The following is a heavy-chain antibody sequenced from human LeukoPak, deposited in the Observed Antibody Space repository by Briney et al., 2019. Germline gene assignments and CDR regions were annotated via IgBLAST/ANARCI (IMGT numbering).Heavy chain of an antibody. CDR1: GFIFSNYG. D-gene: IGHD2-21*02. CDR3: ARGRQDCGGDCYVAFDI. Sequence: GGSLRLSCAASGFIFSNYGMHWVRQAPGKGLEWVAIIWSDGSDKYYDNSVKGRFTISRDNSKNTLYLQMNSLRAEDTAVYYCARGRQDCGGDCYVAFDIWGQGTMVTVSS. CDR2: IWSDGSDK. V-gene: IGHV3-33*01. J-gene: IGHJ3*02.